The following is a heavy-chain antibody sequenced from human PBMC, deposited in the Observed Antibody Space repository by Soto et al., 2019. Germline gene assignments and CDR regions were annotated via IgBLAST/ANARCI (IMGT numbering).Heavy chain of an antibody. CDR1: GYTFTSYA. Sequence: QVQLVQYGAEVKKPGASVKVSCKASGYTFTSYAISWVRQAPGQGLEWMGWISAYNGNTNYAQNFQGRVTMTTDTSTTTAYMELRSLRSDDTAVYYCARDAAAGLNDYWGQGTLVTVSS. J-gene: IGHJ4*02. CDR2: ISAYNGNT. CDR3: ARDAAAGLNDY. D-gene: IGHD6-13*01. V-gene: IGHV1-18*01.